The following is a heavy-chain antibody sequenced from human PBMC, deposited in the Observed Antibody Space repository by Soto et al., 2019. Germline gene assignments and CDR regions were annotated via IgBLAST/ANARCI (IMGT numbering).Heavy chain of an antibody. J-gene: IGHJ4*02. D-gene: IGHD3-22*01. V-gene: IGHV4-30-4*01. CDR3: ARESSGHYVDY. Sequence: TLSLTCTVSGGSISSGDYYWSWIRQPPGKGLEWIGYIYYSGSTYYNPSLKSRVTISVDTSKNQFSLKLSSVTAADTAVYYCARESSGHYVDYWGQGTLVTVSS. CDR1: GGSISSGDYY. CDR2: IYYSGST.